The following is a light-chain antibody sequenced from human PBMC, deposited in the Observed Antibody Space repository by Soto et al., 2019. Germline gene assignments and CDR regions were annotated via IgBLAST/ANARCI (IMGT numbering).Light chain of an antibody. J-gene: IGKJ5*01. Sequence: ELMLTQSPGTLPLSPGARATLSCKTSQSRGSNFLACYQHKPGQAPGPLIYASSKPATGIPDRFSGSASGTEFTLTINRLEPEDSAVYDCQLYRISPHFGQGTRLEIK. V-gene: IGKV3-20*01. CDR1: QSRGSNF. CDR2: ASS. CDR3: QLYRISPH.